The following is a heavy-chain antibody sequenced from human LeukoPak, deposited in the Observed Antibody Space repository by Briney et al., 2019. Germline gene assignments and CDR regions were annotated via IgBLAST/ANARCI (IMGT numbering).Heavy chain of an antibody. CDR3: RPVLPAAFLPSGNYMDV. V-gene: IGHV3-23*01. CDR1: GFIFSNYA. J-gene: IGHJ6*03. D-gene: IGHD2-2*01. Sequence: PGGSLRLSCAGSGFIFSNYAMSWVRQAPGKGLEWVSGIKGNGFDTYYADSVKGRFTVSRDNSKNTLSLQMNRLRAEDTAVYYARPVLPAAFLPSGNYMDVWGKGTTVTVSS. CDR2: IKGNGFDT.